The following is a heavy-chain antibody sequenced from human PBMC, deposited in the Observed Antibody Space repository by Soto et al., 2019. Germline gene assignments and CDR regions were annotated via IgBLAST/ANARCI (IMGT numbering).Heavy chain of an antibody. J-gene: IGHJ5*02. CDR1: GCTFTSYY. CDR3: ARGGLIVVVPAAIKGGWFDP. D-gene: IGHD2-2*02. Sequence: ASVKVSCKASGCTFTSYYMHWVRQAPGQGLEWMGIINPSGGSTSYAQKFQGRVTMTRDTSTSTVYMELSSLRSEDTAVYYCARGGLIVVVPAAIKGGWFDPWGQGTLVTVSS. V-gene: IGHV1-46*01. CDR2: INPSGGST.